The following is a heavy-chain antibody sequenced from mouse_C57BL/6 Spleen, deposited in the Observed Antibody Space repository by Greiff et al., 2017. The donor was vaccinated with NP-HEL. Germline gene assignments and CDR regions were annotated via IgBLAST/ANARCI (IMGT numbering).Heavy chain of an antibody. J-gene: IGHJ1*03. CDR3: ARFYDGYYSWYFDV. CDR2: ISSGSSTI. CDR1: GFTFSDYG. D-gene: IGHD2-3*01. Sequence: EVMLVESGGGLVKPGGSLKLSCAASGFTFSDYGMHWVRQAPEKGLEWVAYISSGSSTIYYADTVKGRFTISRDNAKNTLFLQMTSLRSEDTAMYYCARFYDGYYSWYFDVWGTGTTVTVSS. V-gene: IGHV5-17*01.